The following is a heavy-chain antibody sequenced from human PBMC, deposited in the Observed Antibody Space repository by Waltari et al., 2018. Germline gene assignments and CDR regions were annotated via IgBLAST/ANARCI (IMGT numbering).Heavy chain of an antibody. CDR1: GFTFSRYG. D-gene: IGHD1-26*01. J-gene: IGHJ4*02. V-gene: IGHV3-30*02. CDR3: AKILSGTKVGVDY. Sequence: QVQLVESGGGVVQPGGSLRLSCAASGFTFSRYGRHWVRKAPGKGLEWVAFIRYDGSNKYYADSVKGRFTISRDNSKNTLYLQMNSLRAEDTAVYYCAKILSGTKVGVDYWGQGTLVTVSS. CDR2: IRYDGSNK.